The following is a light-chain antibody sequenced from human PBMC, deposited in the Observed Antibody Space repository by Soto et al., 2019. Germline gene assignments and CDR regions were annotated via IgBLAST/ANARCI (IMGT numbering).Light chain of an antibody. CDR1: SSDVGGYNY. J-gene: IGLJ1*01. V-gene: IGLV2-14*03. CDR2: DVS. CDR3: SSYTTSSTRPIV. Sequence: QSALTQPASVSGSPGQSITLSCTGTSSDVGGYNYVSWYQHHPGKAPKLMIYDVSNRPSGVSIRFSGSKSDNTASLTISGLQPEDEADYHCSSYTTSSTRPIVFGTGTKLTVL.